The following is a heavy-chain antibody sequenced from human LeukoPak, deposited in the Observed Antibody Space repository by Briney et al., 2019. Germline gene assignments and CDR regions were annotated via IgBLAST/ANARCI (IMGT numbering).Heavy chain of an antibody. Sequence: PSETLSLTCTVSGGSIGSYYWSWIRQPPGKGLEWIGYIYYSGSTNYNPSLKSRVTISVDTSKNQFSLKLSSVTAADTAVYYCARVTTYCSSTSCWYFDYWGQGTLVTVSS. D-gene: IGHD2-2*01. V-gene: IGHV4-59*01. J-gene: IGHJ4*02. CDR2: IYYSGST. CDR1: GGSIGSYY. CDR3: ARVTTYCSSTSCWYFDY.